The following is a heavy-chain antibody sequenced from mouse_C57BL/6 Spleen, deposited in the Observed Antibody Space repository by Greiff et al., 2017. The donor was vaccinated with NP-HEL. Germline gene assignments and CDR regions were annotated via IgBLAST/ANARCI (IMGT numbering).Heavy chain of an antibody. D-gene: IGHD1-2*01. V-gene: IGHV5-17*01. CDR3: ASNYGDAMDY. CDR1: GFTFSDYG. Sequence: EVKLQESGGGLVKPGGSLKLSCAASGFTFSDYGMHWVRQAPEKGLEWVAYISSGSSTIYYADTVKGRFTISRDNAKNTLFLQMTSLRSEDTAMYYCASNYGDAMDYWGQGTSVTVSS. J-gene: IGHJ4*01. CDR2: ISSGSSTI.